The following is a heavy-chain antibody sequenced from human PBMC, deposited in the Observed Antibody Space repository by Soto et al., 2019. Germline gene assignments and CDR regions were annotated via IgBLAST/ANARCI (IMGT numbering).Heavy chain of an antibody. CDR2: IYPGDSDT. D-gene: IGHD3-22*01. CDR1: GYSFTSYW. CDR3: ARPQDYYDSSAPWDAFDI. J-gene: IGHJ3*02. Sequence: PGESLKISCKGSGYSFTSYWIGWVRQMPGKGLEWMGIIYPGDSDTRYSPSFQGQVTISADKSISTAYLQWSSLKASDTAMYYFARPQDYYDSSAPWDAFDIWGQGTMVTVSS. V-gene: IGHV5-51*01.